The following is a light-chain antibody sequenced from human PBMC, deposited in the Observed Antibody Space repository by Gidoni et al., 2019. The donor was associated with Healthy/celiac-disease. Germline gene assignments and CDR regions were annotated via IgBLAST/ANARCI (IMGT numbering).Light chain of an antibody. Sequence: DIQMTQSPSTLSASVGDRVTITCRASQSISSWLAWYQQKPGKAPKLLIYTPSSLESGVPSRFSGSGSGTEFTLTISSLQPDDFATYYCQQYNSYSWTFXXXTKVEIK. J-gene: IGKJ1*01. CDR2: TPS. V-gene: IGKV1-5*03. CDR3: QQYNSYSWT. CDR1: QSISSW.